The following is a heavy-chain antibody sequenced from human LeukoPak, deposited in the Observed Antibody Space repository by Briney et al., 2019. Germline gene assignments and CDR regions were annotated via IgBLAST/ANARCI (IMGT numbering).Heavy chain of an antibody. D-gene: IGHD1-1*01. J-gene: IGHJ4*02. CDR1: GYIFTDYW. CDR3: AREMRPATTTLVAY. V-gene: IGHV1-2*02. CDR2: INPNSGNT. Sequence: ASVKVSCKTSGYIFTDYWIHWVRQAPGQGLEWMGFINPNSGNTNYAQKFQGRVTMTRDMSISTAYLELSSLTSDDTAVYYCAREMRPATTTLVAYWGQGTLVTVSS.